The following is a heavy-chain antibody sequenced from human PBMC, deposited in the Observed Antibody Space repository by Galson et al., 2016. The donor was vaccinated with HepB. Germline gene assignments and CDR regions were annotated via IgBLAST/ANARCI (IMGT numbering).Heavy chain of an antibody. D-gene: IGHD3-16*01. J-gene: IGHJ5*02. CDR3: ARVPVVGVDYVFWLDP. V-gene: IGHV4-4*02. CDR1: GGSIRSTHW. CDR2: ISDSGST. Sequence: ETLSLTCAVSGGSIRSTHWWSWVRQPPGKGLEWNGEISDSGSTNYNQPLKSRATISVDKFKNQFSLKLSSVTAADTAVYYCARVPVVGVDYVFWLDPWGQGTLVTVSS.